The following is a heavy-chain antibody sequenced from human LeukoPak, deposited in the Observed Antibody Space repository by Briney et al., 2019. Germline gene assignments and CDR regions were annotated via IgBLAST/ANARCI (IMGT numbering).Heavy chain of an antibody. V-gene: IGHV3-33*06. D-gene: IGHD3/OR15-3a*01. CDR3: AKGTGHYYYYMDV. Sequence: GGSLRLSCAASGFTFRSYSMNWVRQAPGKGLEWVAVIWYDGSNKYYADSVKGRFTISRDNSKNTLYLQMNSLRAEDTAVYHFAKGTGHYYYYMDVWGKGATVTVSS. CDR2: IWYDGSNK. J-gene: IGHJ6*03. CDR1: GFTFRSYS.